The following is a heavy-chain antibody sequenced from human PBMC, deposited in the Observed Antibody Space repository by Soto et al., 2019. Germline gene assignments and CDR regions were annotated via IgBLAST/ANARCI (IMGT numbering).Heavy chain of an antibody. D-gene: IGHD6-13*01. CDR3: ARGIAAVYYYYYGMDV. V-gene: IGHV1-18*04. CDR2: ISAYNGNT. CDR1: GYTFTSYG. Sequence: ASVKVSCKASGYTFTSYGISWVRQAPGQGLEWMGWISAYNGNTNYAQKLQGRVTMTTDTSTSTAYMELRSLRSDDTAVYYCARGIAAVYYYYYGMDVWGQGTTVTVSS. J-gene: IGHJ6*02.